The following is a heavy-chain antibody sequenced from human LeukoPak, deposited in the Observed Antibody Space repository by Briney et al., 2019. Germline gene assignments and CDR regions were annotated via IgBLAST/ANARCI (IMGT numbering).Heavy chain of an antibody. J-gene: IGHJ2*01. D-gene: IGHD3-22*01. V-gene: IGHV3-53*01. CDR1: GFTVSSNY. CDR3: ARVAPYYYDSSGYPLYWYFDL. Sequence: GGSLRLSCAASGFTVSSNYMSWFRQAPGKGLEWVSVIYSGGSTYYADSVKGRFTISRDNSKNTLYLQMNSLRAEDTAVYYCARVAPYYYDSSGYPLYWYFDLWGRGTLVTVSS. CDR2: IYSGGST.